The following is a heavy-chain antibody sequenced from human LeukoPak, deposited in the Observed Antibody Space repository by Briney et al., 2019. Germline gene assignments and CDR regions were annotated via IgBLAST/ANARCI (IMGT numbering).Heavy chain of an antibody. CDR1: GVSMTSNNYY. CDR3: WRPHCSNSVCSSSRVDF. CDR2: IHYSGST. Sequence: PSETLSLTCTVSGVSMTSNNYYWGWIRQPPGKGLEWIVNIHYSGSTYYSPSLKNRVTISVDTSKNQFSLRLKSVTAADTAVYYCWRPHCSNSVCSSSRVDFWGQGTLVTVSS. V-gene: IGHV4-39*01. D-gene: IGHD2-8*01. J-gene: IGHJ4*02.